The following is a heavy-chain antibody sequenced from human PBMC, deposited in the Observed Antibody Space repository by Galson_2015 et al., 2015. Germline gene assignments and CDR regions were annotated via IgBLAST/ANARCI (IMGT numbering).Heavy chain of an antibody. Sequence: SLRLSCAASGFTFSGYYMSWIRQAPGKGLEWVSYISSRGTTIYYADSVKGRFTISRDNAKNSLYLQMNSLRAEDTAVYYCAREVGDDAFDIWGQGTMVTVSS. D-gene: IGHD3-16*01. CDR2: ISSRGTTI. J-gene: IGHJ3*02. CDR3: AREVGDDAFDI. V-gene: IGHV3-11*04. CDR1: GFTFSGYY.